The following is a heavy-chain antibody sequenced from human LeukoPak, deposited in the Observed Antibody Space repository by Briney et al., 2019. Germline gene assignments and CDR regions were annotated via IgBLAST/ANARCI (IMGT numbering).Heavy chain of an antibody. CDR2: MNPNTRNT. D-gene: IGHD2-2*01. CDR1: GYTFTSYD. CDR3: AMRSPSCASTSCPPYY. V-gene: IGHV1-8*01. Sequence: ASVKVSCKASGYTFTSYDINWVRQATGQGREWMGWMNPNTRNTGYAQKFQGRVTMTRDTSISTAYMELSSLRSEDTAVYYCAMRSPSCASTSCPPYYWGQGTLVTVSS. J-gene: IGHJ4*02.